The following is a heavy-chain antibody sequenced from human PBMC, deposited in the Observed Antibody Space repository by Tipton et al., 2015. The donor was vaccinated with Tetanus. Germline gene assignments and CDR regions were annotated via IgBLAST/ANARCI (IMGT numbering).Heavy chain of an antibody. J-gene: IGHJ5*02. CDR1: GESFSGYY. CDR3: ARGRRKGYSSSFGLERVGPQLNWFDP. CDR2: INHSGST. Sequence: LRLSCAVYGESFSGYYWSWIRQPPGKGLEWIGEINHSGSTNYNPSLKSRVTISVDTSKNQFSLKLSSVTAADTAVYYCARGRRKGYSSSFGLERVGPQLNWFDPWGQGTLVTVSS. V-gene: IGHV4-34*01. D-gene: IGHD6-6*01.